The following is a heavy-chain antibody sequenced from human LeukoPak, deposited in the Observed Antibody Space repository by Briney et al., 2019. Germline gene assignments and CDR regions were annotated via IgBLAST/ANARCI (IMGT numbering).Heavy chain of an antibody. CDR1: GYSFTVYY. CDR3: ARDPSHYYYTDA. V-gene: IGHV1-2*02. J-gene: IGHJ6*03. CDR2: INPKNGGR. Sequence: GASVKVSCKPSGYSFTVYYIHWGRQAPGQGLGWVGCINPKNGGRKYAQTFQGRFTMSTDTSTSTVYMELSRLGSDDTAAYYCARDPSHYYYTDAWGTGNTVTASS.